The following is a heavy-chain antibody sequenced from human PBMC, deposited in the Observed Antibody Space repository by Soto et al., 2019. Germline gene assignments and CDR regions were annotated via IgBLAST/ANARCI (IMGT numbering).Heavy chain of an antibody. CDR3: ARRGYYDYAWGN. J-gene: IGHJ4*02. CDR1: GGSISSYY. D-gene: IGHD3-16*01. Sequence: PSETLSLTCTVSGGSISSYYWNWIRRHPGKGLEWIGYIYYSGSTYYNPSLKSRVTISVDTSKKQFSLKLSSVTAADTAVYYCARRGYYDYAWGNWGQGTLVTVSS. CDR2: IYYSGST. V-gene: IGHV4-59*04.